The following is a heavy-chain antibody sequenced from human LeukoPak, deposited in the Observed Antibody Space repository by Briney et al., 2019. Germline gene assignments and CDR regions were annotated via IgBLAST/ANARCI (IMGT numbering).Heavy chain of an antibody. CDR2: IYSGGST. J-gene: IGHJ4*02. V-gene: IGHV3-66*02. Sequence: GGSLRLSCAASGFTVSSNYMSWVRQAPGKGLEWVSVIYSGGSTYYADSVKGRFTISRDNSKNTLYLQMNSLRAEDTAVYYCARDRGGRKRYSSGWYPPVYWGQGTLVTVSS. D-gene: IGHD6-19*01. CDR3: ARDRGGRKRYSSGWYPPVY. CDR1: GFTVSSNY.